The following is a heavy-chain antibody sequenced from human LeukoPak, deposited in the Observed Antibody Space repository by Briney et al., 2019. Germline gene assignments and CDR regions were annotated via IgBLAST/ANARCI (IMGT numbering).Heavy chain of an antibody. D-gene: IGHD3-3*01. CDR2: ISVNSGKT. Sequence: ASVKVSCKASGYTFTTYGISWVRQAPGQGLEWMGWISVNSGKTNYAQKLQGRVTMTTDTSTSTAYMELRSLRSDDTAVYYCARDNRWSDDPPLGYWGQGTLVTVSS. CDR3: ARDNRWSDDPPLGY. CDR1: GYTFTTYG. J-gene: IGHJ4*02. V-gene: IGHV1-18*01.